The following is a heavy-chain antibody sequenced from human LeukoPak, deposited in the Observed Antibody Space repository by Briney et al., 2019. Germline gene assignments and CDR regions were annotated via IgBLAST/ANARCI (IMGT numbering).Heavy chain of an antibody. CDR1: GFTFSSYA. D-gene: IGHD4-23*01. V-gene: IGHV3-30-3*01. Sequence: PGGSLRLSCAASGFTFSSYAMHWVRQAPGKGLEWVAVISYDGSNKYYADSVKGRFTISRDNSKNTLYLQMNSLRAEDTAVYYCAGTDYGGNYLLAGWYYFDYWGQGTLVTVSS. J-gene: IGHJ4*02. CDR3: AGTDYGGNYLLAGWYYFDY. CDR2: ISYDGSNK.